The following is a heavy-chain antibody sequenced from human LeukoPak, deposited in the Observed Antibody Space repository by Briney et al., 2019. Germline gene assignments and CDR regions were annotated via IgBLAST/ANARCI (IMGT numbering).Heavy chain of an antibody. Sequence: GGSLRLSCAASGFTFSSYAMHWVRQAPGKGLEWVAVISYDGSNKYYADSVKGRFTISRDNAKNTLYLQMNSLRAEDTAVYYWARPADYWGQGTLVTVSS. CDR1: GFTFSSYA. J-gene: IGHJ4*02. CDR2: ISYDGSNK. CDR3: ARPADY. V-gene: IGHV3-30-3*01.